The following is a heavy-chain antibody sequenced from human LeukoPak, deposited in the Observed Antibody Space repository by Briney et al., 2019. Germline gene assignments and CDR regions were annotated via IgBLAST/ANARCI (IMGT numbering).Heavy chain of an antibody. CDR3: AREGSGRTLNFDY. CDR2: LSAGGGGA. J-gene: IGHJ4*02. Sequence: PGGSLRLSCAVSGFTLSNYAMSWVRQAPGKGLHWVSALSAGGGGAFYADSVKGRFTISRDNSKNTLFLQMNNLRAEDTAVYYCAREGSGRTLNFDYWGQGTLVTVSS. CDR1: GFTLSNYA. V-gene: IGHV3-23*01. D-gene: IGHD3-10*01.